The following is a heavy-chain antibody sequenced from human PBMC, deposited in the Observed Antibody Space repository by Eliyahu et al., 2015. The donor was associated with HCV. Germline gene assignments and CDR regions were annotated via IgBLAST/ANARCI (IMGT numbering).Heavy chain of an antibody. CDR1: GXSISSDYY. D-gene: IGHD6-13*01. J-gene: IGHJ5*02. CDR2: IYHSGST. CDR3: ARLRPPQLVPGVDQELGWFDP. V-gene: IGHV4-38-2*02. Sequence: QMQLQESGPGLVKPSETLSLSCTVSGXSISSDYYWGWIRQPPGKGLEWIGSIYHSGSTHYNPSLKSRVTISVDTSKNQFSLKLSSVTAADTAVYYCARLRPPQLVPGVDQELGWFDPWGQGTLVTVSS.